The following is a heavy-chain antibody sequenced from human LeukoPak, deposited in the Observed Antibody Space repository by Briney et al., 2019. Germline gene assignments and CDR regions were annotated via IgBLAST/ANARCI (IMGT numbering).Heavy chain of an antibody. J-gene: IGHJ6*02. CDR3: ANGWFGELWLQRYYYYYGMDV. Sequence: GGSLRLSCAASGFTFSSYGMHWVRQAPGKGLEWVAVISYDGSNKYYADSVKGRFTISRDNSKNTLYLQMNSLRAEDTAVYYCANGWFGELWLQRYYYYYGMDVWGQGTTVTVSS. CDR2: ISYDGSNK. D-gene: IGHD3-10*01. V-gene: IGHV3-30*18. CDR1: GFTFSSYG.